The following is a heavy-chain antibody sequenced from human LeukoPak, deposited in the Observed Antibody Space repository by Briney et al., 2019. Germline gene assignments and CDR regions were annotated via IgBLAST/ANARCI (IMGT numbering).Heavy chain of an antibody. V-gene: IGHV1-69*01. D-gene: IGHD2-21*02. CDR1: GGTFSSYA. Sequence: GSSVKVSCKASGGTFSSYAISWVRQAPGQGLEWMGGIIPIFGTANYAQKFQGRVTITADESTSTAYMELSSLRSEDTAVYYCARESYCGGDCYSGYYYYGMDVWGQGTTVTVSS. CDR3: ARESYCGGDCYSGYYYYGMDV. J-gene: IGHJ6*02. CDR2: IIPIFGTA.